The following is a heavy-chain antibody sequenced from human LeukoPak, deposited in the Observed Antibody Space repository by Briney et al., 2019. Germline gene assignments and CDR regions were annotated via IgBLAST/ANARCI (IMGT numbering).Heavy chain of an antibody. J-gene: IGHJ1*01. D-gene: IGHD3-22*01. CDR3: ARKGYYASSGYLGYFQH. Sequence: GRSLRLSCPSSGLTFTSYAMHWVRHAPGKGMEWVTLFPYDGSSKCYADSGRGRFTISRDNGKNSLYLQMNSLRAEDTAVYYCARKGYYASSGYLGYFQHWGQGTLVTVSS. CDR1: GLTFTSYA. V-gene: IGHV3-30-3*01. CDR2: FPYDGSSK.